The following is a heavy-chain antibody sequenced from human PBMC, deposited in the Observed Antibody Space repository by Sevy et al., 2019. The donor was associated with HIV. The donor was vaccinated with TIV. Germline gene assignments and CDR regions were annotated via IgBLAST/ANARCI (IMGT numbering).Heavy chain of an antibody. D-gene: IGHD6-19*01. CDR2: IYPGDSET. CDR3: ATLRGSVAGTRAHYYYYYGMDV. V-gene: IGHV5-51*01. J-gene: IGHJ6*02. CDR1: GYSFTSYW. Sequence: GESLKISCKGSGYSFTSYWIGWVRQMPGKGLEWMGIIYPGDSETRYSPSFQGQVTISADKSISTAYLQWSSLKASDTAMYYCATLRGSVAGTRAHYYYYYGMDVWGQGTTVTVSS.